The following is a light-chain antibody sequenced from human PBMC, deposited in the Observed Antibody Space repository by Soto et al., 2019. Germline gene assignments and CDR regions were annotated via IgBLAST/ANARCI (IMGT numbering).Light chain of an antibody. CDR1: QSVSNN. CDR2: GAS. CDR3: QQYNNWPRT. V-gene: IGKV3-15*01. Sequence: EIPMTQSPATLSVYPGEMATLSCRASQSVSNNLAWYQQKPGQAPRLLIYGASATATAIPARFSGSGSGTEFTLTISSLQSEDVAFDDGQQYNNWPRTFGQGTKVDI. J-gene: IGKJ1*01.